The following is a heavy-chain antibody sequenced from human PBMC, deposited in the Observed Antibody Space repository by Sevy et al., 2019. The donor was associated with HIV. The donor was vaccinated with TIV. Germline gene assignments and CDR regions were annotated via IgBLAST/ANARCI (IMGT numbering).Heavy chain of an antibody. D-gene: IGHD6-13*01. Sequence: SETLSLTCAVFGGSFSDSYWTWIRQSPGKGLEWIGEINYSGGTNYNAVLRSRVTIDTSKNQFSLSLRSATAADTAIYYCARGGISGYFFDHWGQGTLVTVSS. CDR2: INYSGGT. V-gene: IGHV4-34*01. J-gene: IGHJ4*02. CDR1: GGSFSDSY. CDR3: ARGGISGYFFDH.